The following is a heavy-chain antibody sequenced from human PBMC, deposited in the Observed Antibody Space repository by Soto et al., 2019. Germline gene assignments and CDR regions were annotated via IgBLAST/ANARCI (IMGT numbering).Heavy chain of an antibody. J-gene: IGHJ4*02. Sequence: SETLSLTCAVSGYPISSYNNWGWVRQPPGKGLEWIGFIYFSGATYYNPSLRSRVTMSVDTSKNQFSLKLSSVAAVDTAVYYCARVDIVGGGLDYWGQGTLVTVSS. V-gene: IGHV4-28*01. CDR3: ARVDIVGGGLDY. D-gene: IGHD1-26*01. CDR1: GYPISSYNN. CDR2: IYFSGAT.